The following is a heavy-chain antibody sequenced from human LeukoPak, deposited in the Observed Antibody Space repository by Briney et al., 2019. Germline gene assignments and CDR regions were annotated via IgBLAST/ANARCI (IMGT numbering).Heavy chain of an antibody. J-gene: IGHJ5*02. CDR1: GFPFSSYA. D-gene: IGHD2-2*01. CDR2: ISDSFRIT. Sequence: GASLRLSCAASGFPFSSYAMSWVRQPPGKGLECVSTISDSFRITDDADSVKGRFTISRDNSKNTLYLQMNTLRAEDTAVYYCARSRRADQLLSPWGQGTLVTVSS. V-gene: IGHV3-23*01. CDR3: ARSRRADQLLSP.